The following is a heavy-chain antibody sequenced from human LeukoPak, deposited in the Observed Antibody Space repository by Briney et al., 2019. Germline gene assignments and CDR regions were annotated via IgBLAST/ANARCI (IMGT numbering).Heavy chain of an antibody. J-gene: IGHJ4*02. V-gene: IGHV4-30-4*08. CDR1: GGSISSGDYY. CDR3: ARTYYDFWSGYSHRPPIDY. Sequence: SETLSLTCTVSGGSISSGDYYWSWIRQPPGKGLEWIGYIYYSGSTYYNPSLKSRVTISVDTSKNQFSLKLSSVTAADTAVYYCARTYYDFWSGYSHRPPIDYWGQGTQVTVSS. D-gene: IGHD3-3*01. CDR2: IYYSGST.